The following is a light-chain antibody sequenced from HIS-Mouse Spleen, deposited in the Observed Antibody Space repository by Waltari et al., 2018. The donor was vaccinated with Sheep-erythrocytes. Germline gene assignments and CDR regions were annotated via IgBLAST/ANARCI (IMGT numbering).Light chain of an antibody. CDR2: GKN. V-gene: IGLV3-19*01. CDR3: NSRDSSGNHLVVV. Sequence: SSELTQDPAVSVALGQTVRITCQGDSLRSYYASWVQHKPGQAPVLVIYGKNNRPSGVPDRFSGSSSGNTASLPITGAQAEDEADFYCNSRDSSGNHLVVVFGGGTKLTVL. J-gene: IGLJ2*01. CDR1: SLRSYY.